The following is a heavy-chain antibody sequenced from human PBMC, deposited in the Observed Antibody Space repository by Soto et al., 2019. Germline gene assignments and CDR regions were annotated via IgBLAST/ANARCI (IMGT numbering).Heavy chain of an antibody. CDR2: IFYSWST. CDR1: GASVKTGGYY. Sequence: SETLSLTCTVSGASVKTGGYYWTWIRQFPGKGLEWIGYIFYSWSTYYNPSLKSRVTISVDTSKNQFSLKLSSVTAADTAVYYCARHSIVVVPAPYFDYWGQGTLVTVSS. J-gene: IGHJ4*02. CDR3: ARHSIVVVPAPYFDY. V-gene: IGHV4-61*08. D-gene: IGHD2-2*01.